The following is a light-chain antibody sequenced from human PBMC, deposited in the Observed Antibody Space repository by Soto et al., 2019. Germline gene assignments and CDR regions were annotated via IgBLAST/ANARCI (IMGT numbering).Light chain of an antibody. V-gene: IGKV1-33*01. CDR2: HAS. CDR3: QHYHNLPPRVT. CDR1: QDITKN. Sequence: DIQITQSPAALSSSVGDRVTITCQSSQDITKNLNWYQQKPGKAPKLLVYHASNLETGVPSRFSGSGSGTDFTFTISSLQPEDFATYYCQHYHNLPPRVTFGQGTRMEIK. J-gene: IGKJ5*01.